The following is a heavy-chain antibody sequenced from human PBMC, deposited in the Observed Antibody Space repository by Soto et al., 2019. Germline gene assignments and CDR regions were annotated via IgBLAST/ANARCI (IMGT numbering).Heavy chain of an antibody. V-gene: IGHV3-7*01. Sequence: EVQLVESGGGLVQPGGSLRLSCAASGFTFSSYWMSWVRQAPGKGLEWVANIKQDGSEKYYVDSVKGRFTISRDNAKNSLYLQMNSLRAEDTAVYYCASSYYYDSGGYYYEAYWGQGTLVTVSS. CDR2: IKQDGSEK. CDR3: ASSYYYDSGGYYYEAY. CDR1: GFTFSSYW. D-gene: IGHD3-22*01. J-gene: IGHJ4*02.